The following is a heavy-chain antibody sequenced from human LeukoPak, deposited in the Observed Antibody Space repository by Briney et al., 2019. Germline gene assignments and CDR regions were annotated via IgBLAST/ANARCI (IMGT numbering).Heavy chain of an antibody. J-gene: IGHJ5*02. V-gene: IGHV4-59*01. D-gene: IGHD6-13*01. CDR2: IYYSGST. CDR3: ARAIAAAGGGWFDP. CDR1: GGSISSYY. Sequence: PSETLSLTCTVSGGSISSYYWSWIRQPPGKGLEWIGYIYYSGSTNYNPSLKSRVTISVDTSKNQFSLKLSSVTAADTAVYYCARAIAAAGGGWFDPWAREPWSPSPQ.